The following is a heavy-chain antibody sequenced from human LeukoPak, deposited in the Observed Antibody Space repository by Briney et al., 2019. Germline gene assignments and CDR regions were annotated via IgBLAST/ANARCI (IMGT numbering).Heavy chain of an antibody. Sequence: LPGGSLRLSCAASGFTFSTYAMSWVRQAPGKGLEWVSSVSNNGGTTYYADSVKGRFTISRDNSKNTFYLQMNSLRAEDTAVYYCAKYRPVAVAGTREYDYWGQGTLVTVSS. V-gene: IGHV3-23*01. CDR1: GFTFSTYA. J-gene: IGHJ4*02. CDR2: VSNNGGTT. CDR3: AKYRPVAVAGTREYDY. D-gene: IGHD6-19*01.